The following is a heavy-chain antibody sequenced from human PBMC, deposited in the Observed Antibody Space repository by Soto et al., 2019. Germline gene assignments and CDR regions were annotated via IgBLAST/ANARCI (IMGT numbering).Heavy chain of an antibody. CDR1: GYTFITYG. Sequence: QVQLVQSGPEVRKPGASVKVSCKASGYTFITYGINWVRQAPGQRPEWLGSIIPYNGDTNYAQKFQGRVTMTTDTSTSTAYMELRSLTSDDTAVYFCARDVKRQRLVPGQYVWFDPWGQGTLVTVSS. CDR2: IIPYNGDT. D-gene: IGHD6-13*01. V-gene: IGHV1-18*01. J-gene: IGHJ5*02. CDR3: ARDVKRQRLVPGQYVWFDP.